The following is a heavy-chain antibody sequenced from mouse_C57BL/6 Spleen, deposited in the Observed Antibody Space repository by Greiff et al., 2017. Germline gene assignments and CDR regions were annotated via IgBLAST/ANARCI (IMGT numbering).Heavy chain of an antibody. D-gene: IGHD2-3*01. Sequence: QVQLQQPGAELVKPGASVKLSCKASGYTFTSYWMHWVKQRPGQGLEWIGMIHPNSGSTNYNEKFKSKATLTVDKSSSTAYMQLSSLTSEDSAVYYCARDGGLTSWFAYWGQGTLVTVSA. CDR1: GYTFTSYW. CDR3: ARDGGLTSWFAY. CDR2: IHPNSGST. V-gene: IGHV1-64*01. J-gene: IGHJ3*01.